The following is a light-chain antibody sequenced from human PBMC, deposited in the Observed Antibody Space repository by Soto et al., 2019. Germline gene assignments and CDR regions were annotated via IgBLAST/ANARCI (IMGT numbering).Light chain of an antibody. CDR1: SSDVGGYNY. J-gene: IGLJ1*01. V-gene: IGLV2-8*01. Sequence: QSVLTQPPSASGSPGQSVAISCTGTSSDVGGYNYVSWYQQYPGKAPKLMIYEVNKRPSGVPDRFSGSKSGNTASLTVSGLQAEDEADYYCSSYAGSSNVFGTGTKVTV. CDR3: SSYAGSSNV. CDR2: EVN.